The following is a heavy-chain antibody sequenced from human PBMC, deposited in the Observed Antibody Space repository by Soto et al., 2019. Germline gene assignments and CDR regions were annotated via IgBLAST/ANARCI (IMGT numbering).Heavy chain of an antibody. CDR3: AKVEMATMHLGNFDY. CDR1: GFTFSSYG. J-gene: IGHJ4*02. CDR2: ISYDGSNK. Sequence: QVQLVESGGGVVQPGRSLRLSCAASGFTFSSYGMHWVRQAPGKGLEWVAVISYDGSNKYYADSVKGRFTISRDNSKNTLYQQMNSLRAEDTAVYYCAKVEMATMHLGNFDYWGQGTLVTVSS. V-gene: IGHV3-30*18. D-gene: IGHD5-12*01.